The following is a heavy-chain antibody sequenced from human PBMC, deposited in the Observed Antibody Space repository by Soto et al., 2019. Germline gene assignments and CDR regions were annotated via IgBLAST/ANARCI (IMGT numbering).Heavy chain of an antibody. CDR2: ISAYNGNT. J-gene: IGHJ5*02. D-gene: IGHD6-19*01. CDR3: ARRSIAVAVNWFDP. V-gene: IGHV1-18*01. CDR1: GYTFSSYG. Sequence: ASVKVSCKASGYTFSSYGISWVRQAPGQGLEWMGWISAYNGNTNYAQKLQGRVTMTTDTSTSTAYMELRSLRSDDTAVYYCARRSIAVAVNWFDPWGQGTLVTV.